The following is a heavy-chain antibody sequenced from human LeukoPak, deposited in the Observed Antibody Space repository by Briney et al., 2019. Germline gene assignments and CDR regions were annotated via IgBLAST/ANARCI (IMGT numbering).Heavy chain of an antibody. V-gene: IGHV4-59*08. J-gene: IGHJ3*02. CDR3: ARQGLDDAFDI. CDR2: IYYSGST. CDR1: GGSISSYY. Sequence: PSETLSLTCTVSGGSISSYYWSWIRQPSGKGLEWIGYIYYSGSTNYNPSLKSRVTISVDTSKNQFSLKLSSVTAADTAVYYCARQGLDDAFDIWGQGTMVTVSS. D-gene: IGHD3/OR15-3a*01.